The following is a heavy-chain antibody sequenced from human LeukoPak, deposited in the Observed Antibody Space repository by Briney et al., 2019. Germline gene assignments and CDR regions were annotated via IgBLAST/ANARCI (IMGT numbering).Heavy chain of an antibody. V-gene: IGHV3-23*01. CDR1: GFNFFNTG. D-gene: IGHD3-9*01. J-gene: IGHJ3*02. Sequence: GGSLRLSCTVSGFNFFNTGMGWVRQAPGKGLEWVAAIGGGASDTKYADSVMGRFTISRDIFRNTLYLQMNSLRAEDTAVYYCASGLVLTGYYTVNAFDIWGQGTMVTVSS. CDR3: ASGLVLTGYYTVNAFDI. CDR2: IGGGASDT.